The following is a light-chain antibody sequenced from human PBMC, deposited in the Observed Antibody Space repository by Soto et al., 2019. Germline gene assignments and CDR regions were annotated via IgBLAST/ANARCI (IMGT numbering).Light chain of an antibody. J-gene: IGKJ1*01. CDR2: DAS. Sequence: ENLLTQSPGTLSLSPGEGATLSCRASRGVSANYLAWYQQKPGQAPRLLIYDASNRATGIPARFSGSGSGTDFTLTISSLEPEDFAVYYCQQRSNWLWTFGQGTKVDIK. CDR1: RGVSANY. V-gene: IGKV3-11*01. CDR3: QQRSNWLWT.